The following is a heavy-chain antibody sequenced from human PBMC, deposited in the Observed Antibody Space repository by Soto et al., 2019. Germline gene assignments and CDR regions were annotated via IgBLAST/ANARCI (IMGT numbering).Heavy chain of an antibody. CDR3: ARDPGYYYDSSGYGFDY. D-gene: IGHD3-22*01. V-gene: IGHV4-59*01. Sequence: SETLSLTCTVSGGSISSYYWSWIRQPPGKGLEWIGYIYYSGSTNYNPSLKSRVTISVDTSKNQFSLKLSSVTAADTAVYYCARDPGYYYDSSGYGFDYWGQGTLVTVSS. J-gene: IGHJ4*02. CDR1: GGSISSYY. CDR2: IYYSGST.